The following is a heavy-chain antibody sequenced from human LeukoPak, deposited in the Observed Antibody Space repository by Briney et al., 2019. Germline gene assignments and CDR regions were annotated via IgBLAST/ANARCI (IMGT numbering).Heavy chain of an antibody. CDR2: INHSGST. V-gene: IGHV4-39*07. D-gene: IGHD2-2*01. CDR3: ARGSSATTFAFDI. Sequence: SETLSLTCTVSGGSISSGGYYWSWIRQPPGKGLEWIGEINHSGSTNYNPSLKSRVTISVDTSKNQFSLKLSSVTAADTAVYYCARGSSATTFAFDIWGQGTMVTVSS. CDR1: GGSISSGGYY. J-gene: IGHJ3*02.